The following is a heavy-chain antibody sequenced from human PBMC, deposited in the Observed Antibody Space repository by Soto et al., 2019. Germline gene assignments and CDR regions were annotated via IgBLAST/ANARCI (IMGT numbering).Heavy chain of an antibody. V-gene: IGHV3-7*01. Sequence: PGGSLRLSCAASGFTFSSYWMSWVRQAPGKGLEWVANIKQDGSEKYYVDSVKGRFTISRDNAKNSLYLQMNSLRAEDTAVYYCARDRKHPSLLWFGESTWGFDYWGQGTLVTVSS. CDR1: GFTFSSYW. CDR3: ARDRKHPSLLWFGESTWGFDY. J-gene: IGHJ4*02. D-gene: IGHD3-10*01. CDR2: IKQDGSEK.